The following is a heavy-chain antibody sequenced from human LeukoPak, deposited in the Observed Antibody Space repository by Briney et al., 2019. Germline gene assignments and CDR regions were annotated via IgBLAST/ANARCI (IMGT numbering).Heavy chain of an antibody. J-gene: IGHJ4*02. V-gene: IGHV4-59*08. CDR2: IYYSGST. Sequence: PSETLSLTCTVSGGSISSYYWSWIRQPPGKGLEWFWYIYYSGSTTYNPSLKSRVTISVDTSKNQFSLKLSSVTAADTAVYYCARHDDYGSGSYSAFDYWGQGTLVTVSS. D-gene: IGHD3-10*01. CDR1: GGSISSYY. CDR3: ARHDDYGSGSYSAFDY.